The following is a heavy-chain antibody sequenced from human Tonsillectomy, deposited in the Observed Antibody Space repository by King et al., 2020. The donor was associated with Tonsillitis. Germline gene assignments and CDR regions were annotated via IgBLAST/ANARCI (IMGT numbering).Heavy chain of an antibody. J-gene: IGHJ5*02. V-gene: IGHV4-4*02. CDR1: GGSISSSNW. Sequence: QVQLQESGAGLVKPSGTLSPTCAVSGGSISSSNWWSWVRQPPGKGLEWIGEIYHSGSTNYNPSLKSRGSISVDKSKNQFSLKLSPVTAADTAVYYCARDGIVEGRAGMAQCYNWFDPGGQGTLVTVPS. CDR3: ARDGIVEGRAGMAQCYNWFDP. CDR2: IYHSGST. D-gene: IGHD1-26*01.